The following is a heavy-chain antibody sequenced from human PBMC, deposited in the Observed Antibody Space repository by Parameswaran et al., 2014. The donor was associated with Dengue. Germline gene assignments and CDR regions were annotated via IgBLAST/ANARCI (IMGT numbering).Heavy chain of an antibody. CDR1: AISSA. D-gene: IGHD3-10*01. CDR2: VYHIGST. Sequence: AISSARWIRQPPGKGLEWVGYVYHIGSTSYNPSLKSRVTISTDTSMNQFSLTVNSVTAADTAVYYCAQSYSGNYRNLVFHSWGHGRMVTVSS. J-gene: IGHJ5*01. V-gene: IGHV4-59*01. CDR3: AQSYSGNYRNLVFHS.